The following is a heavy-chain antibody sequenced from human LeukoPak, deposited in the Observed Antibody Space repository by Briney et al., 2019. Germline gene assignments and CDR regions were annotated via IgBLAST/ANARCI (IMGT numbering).Heavy chain of an antibody. D-gene: IGHD2-21*02. CDR1: GFTFSPYA. V-gene: IGHV3-23*01. Sequence: GGSLRLSCAASGFTFSPYAMSWVRQAPGKGLEWVSAISGSGGSTYYADSVKGRFTISRDNSKNTLYLQMNSLRAEDTAVYYCAKDIVVVTSGSNAFDFWGRGTMVTVSS. J-gene: IGHJ3*01. CDR2: ISGSGGST. CDR3: AKDIVVVTSGSNAFDF.